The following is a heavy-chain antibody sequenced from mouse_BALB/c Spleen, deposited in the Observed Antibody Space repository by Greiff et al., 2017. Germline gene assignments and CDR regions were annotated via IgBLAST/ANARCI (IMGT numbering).Heavy chain of an antibody. D-gene: IGHD1-1*01. V-gene: IGHV5-17*02. Sequence: EVKLMESGGGLVQPGGSRKLSCAASGFTFSSFGMHWVRQAPEKGLEWVAYISSGSSTIYYADTVKGRFTISRDNPKNTLFLQMTSLRSEDTAMYYCARSDGSSYDYYAMDYWGQGTSVTVSS. J-gene: IGHJ4*01. CDR3: ARSDGSSYDYYAMDY. CDR1: GFTFSSFG. CDR2: ISSGSSTI.